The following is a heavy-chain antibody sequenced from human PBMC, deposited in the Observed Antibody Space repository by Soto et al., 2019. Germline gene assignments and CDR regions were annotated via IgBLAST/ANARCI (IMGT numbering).Heavy chain of an antibody. V-gene: IGHV4-31*03. CDR2: IYYSGST. Sequence: SETLSLTCTVSGGNISSGCYYWSWIRQHPGKGLEWIGYIYYSGSTYYNPSLKSRVTISVDTSKNQFSLKLSSVTAADTAVYYCARGYREGITIFGVETDTYYYGMDVWGQGTTVTVSS. D-gene: IGHD3-3*01. CDR3: ARGYREGITIFGVETDTYYYGMDV. J-gene: IGHJ6*02. CDR1: GGNISSGCYY.